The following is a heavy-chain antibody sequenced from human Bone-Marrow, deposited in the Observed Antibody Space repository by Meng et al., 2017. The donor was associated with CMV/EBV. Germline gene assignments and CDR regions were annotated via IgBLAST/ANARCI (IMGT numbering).Heavy chain of an antibody. J-gene: IGHJ5*02. D-gene: IGHD2-2*01. CDR2: INPNSGGT. CDR3: ARYPLPIVEVPAALYASNWFDP. V-gene: IGHV1-2*02. Sequence: ASVKVSCKASGYTFTGYYMHWVRQAPGQGLEWMGWINPNSGGTNYAQKFQGRVTMTRDTSNSTAYMELSRLGSDDTAVYYCARYPLPIVEVPAALYASNWFDPWGQGTLVTVSS. CDR1: GYTFTGYY.